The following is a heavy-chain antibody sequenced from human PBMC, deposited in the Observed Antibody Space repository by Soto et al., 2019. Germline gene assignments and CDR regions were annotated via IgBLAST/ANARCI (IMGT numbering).Heavy chain of an antibody. Sequence: EVQLLESGGGLVQPGGSLRLSCAASGFTFSSYAMSWVRQAPGKGLEWVSAISGSGGSIGYADSVKGRFTISRDNAKNSLYLQMNSLRAEDTALYYCAKDISPEFVGFDYWGQGTLVTVSS. CDR1: GFTFSSYA. D-gene: IGHD1-26*01. V-gene: IGHV3-23*01. CDR3: AKDISPEFVGFDY. J-gene: IGHJ4*02. CDR2: ISGSGGSI.